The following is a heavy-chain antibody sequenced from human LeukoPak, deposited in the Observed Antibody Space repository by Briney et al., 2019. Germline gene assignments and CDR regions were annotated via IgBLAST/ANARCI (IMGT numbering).Heavy chain of an antibody. Sequence: SSVKVSCKASGGTFSSYALSWVRQAPGQGLEWVGGIIPIFGTANYAQKFQGRVTITADESTSTAYMELSSLRSEDTAVYYCASCAKTRELRYCWFDPWGQGSLVTVSS. CDR2: IIPIFGTA. CDR3: ASCAKTRELRYCWFDP. J-gene: IGHJ5*02. D-gene: IGHD3-9*01. V-gene: IGHV1-69*01. CDR1: GGTFSSYA.